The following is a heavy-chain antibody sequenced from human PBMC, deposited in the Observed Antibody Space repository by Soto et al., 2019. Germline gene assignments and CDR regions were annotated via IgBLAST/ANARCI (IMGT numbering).Heavy chain of an antibody. D-gene: IGHD1-26*01. CDR2: TYYRSKWYN. Sequence: PSQTLSLTCAISGDSVSSNSAAWNWIRQSPSRGLEWLGRTYYRSKWYNDYAVSVKSRITINPDTSKNQFSLQLNSVTPEDTAVYYFARDLRPGIVGATMLYYGMDVWGQGTTVTVSS. J-gene: IGHJ6*02. CDR3: ARDLRPGIVGATMLYYGMDV. CDR1: GDSVSSNSAA. V-gene: IGHV6-1*01.